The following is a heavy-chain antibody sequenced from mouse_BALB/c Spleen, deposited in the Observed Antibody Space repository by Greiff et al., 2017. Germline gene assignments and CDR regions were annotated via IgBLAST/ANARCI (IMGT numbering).Heavy chain of an antibody. V-gene: IGHV1-80*01. Sequence: VQLQKSGAELVRPGSSVKISCKASGYAFSSYWMNWVKQRPGQGLEWIGQIYPGDGDTNYNGKFKGKATLTADKSSSTAYMQLSSLTSEDSAVYFCARITTNAMDYWGQGTSVTVSS. CDR3: ARITTNAMDY. D-gene: IGHD2-4*01. J-gene: IGHJ4*01. CDR2: IYPGDGDT. CDR1: GYAFSSYW.